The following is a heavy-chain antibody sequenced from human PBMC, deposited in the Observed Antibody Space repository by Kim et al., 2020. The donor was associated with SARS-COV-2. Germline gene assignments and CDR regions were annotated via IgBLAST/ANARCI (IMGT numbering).Heavy chain of an antibody. CDR3: ARDGSSWYLDY. J-gene: IGHJ4*02. CDR2: K. D-gene: IGHD6-13*01. Sequence: KYYADAVKGRFTISRGNSKNTLYLQMNSLRAEDTAVYYCARDGSSWYLDYWGQGTLVTVSS. V-gene: IGHV3-30*01.